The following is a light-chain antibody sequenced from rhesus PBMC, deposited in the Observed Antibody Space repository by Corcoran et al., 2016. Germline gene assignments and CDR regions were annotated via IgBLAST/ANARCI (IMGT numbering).Light chain of an antibody. J-gene: IGKJ1*01. CDR1: QSLLHSNGNTY. V-gene: IGKV2-72*01. Sequence: DIVMTQTPLSLPIIPGEPASISCRSSQSLLHSNGNTYLHWYLQKPGQSPQLLIYGGSNRASGVPDRFSGSGSGTDVTLKSSKVESEDGGLYDCVQAIAFPRTFGQGTKVEIK. CDR2: GGS. CDR3: VQAIAFPRT.